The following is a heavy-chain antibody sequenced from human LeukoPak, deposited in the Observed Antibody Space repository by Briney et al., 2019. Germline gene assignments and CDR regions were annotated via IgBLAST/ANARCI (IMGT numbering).Heavy chain of an antibody. D-gene: IGHD3-3*01. V-gene: IGHV4-31*11. CDR1: GGSFSGYY. Sequence: SSETLSLTCAVYGGSFSGYYWSWIRQHPGKGLEWIGYIFYSGSTYYNPSLKSRVTISVDTSKNQFSLELSSVTAADTAVYYCARTRYSSSYHAFDNWGQGTLVTVSS. CDR2: IFYSGST. CDR3: ARTRYSSSYHAFDN. J-gene: IGHJ4*02.